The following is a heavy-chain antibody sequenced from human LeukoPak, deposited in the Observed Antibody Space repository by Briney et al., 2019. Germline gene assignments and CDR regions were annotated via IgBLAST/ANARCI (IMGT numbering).Heavy chain of an antibody. J-gene: IGHJ6*03. CDR2: INPNSGGT. V-gene: IGHV1-2*06. D-gene: IGHD5-12*01. CDR3: ARWGGYSHYYYMDV. Sequence: GASVKVSSKASVYTFTSYYMHWGRQARGQGREGMGRINPNSGGTNYAQKSQGRVTITIDTAISTAYMELSRLRSAATAVYYCARWGGYSHYYYMDVWGKGTTVSVPS. CDR1: VYTFTSYY.